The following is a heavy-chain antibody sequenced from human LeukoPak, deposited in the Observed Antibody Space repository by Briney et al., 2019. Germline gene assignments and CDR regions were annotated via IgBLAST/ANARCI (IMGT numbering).Heavy chain of an antibody. CDR1: GFTFSSYG. CDR3: AKDRGRDGYNYADY. CDR2: IWYDGSNK. V-gene: IGHV3-33*06. J-gene: IGHJ4*02. Sequence: GRSLRLSCAASGFTFSSYGMHWVRQAPGKGLEWVVVIWYDGSNKYYADSVKGRFTISRDNSKNTLYLQMNSLRAEDTAVYYCAKDRGRDGYNYADYWGQRTLVTVSS. D-gene: IGHD5-24*01.